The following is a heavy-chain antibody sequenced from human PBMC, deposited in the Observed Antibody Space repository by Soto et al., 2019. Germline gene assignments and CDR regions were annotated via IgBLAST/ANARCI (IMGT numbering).Heavy chain of an antibody. J-gene: IGHJ4*02. D-gene: IGHD6-19*01. Sequence: GASVKVSCKAYGYTFTRYYMHWVRQAPGQGLEWMGIINPSGGSTSYAQKFQRRVTMTRDTSTSTVYMELRSLRSEDTAVYSCARVGRQHWLVPHPNYYYDYWGQGALGTVAS. CDR1: GYTFTRYY. CDR3: ARVGRQHWLVPHPNYYYDY. V-gene: IGHV1-46*03. CDR2: INPSGGST.